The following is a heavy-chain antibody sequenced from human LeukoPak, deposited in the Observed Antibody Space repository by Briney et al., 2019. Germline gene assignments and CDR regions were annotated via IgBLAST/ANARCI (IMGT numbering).Heavy chain of an antibody. CDR3: ARCVLQTSPLGIAALAWFDP. CDR2: IYTSGST. J-gene: IGHJ5*02. D-gene: IGHD6-6*01. V-gene: IGHV4-4*07. Sequence: SESLSLTCTVSGGSISSYYWSWIRQPAGKGLEWIGRIYTSGSTNYNPSLKSRVTMSVDTSKNQFSLKLSSVTAADTAVYYCARCVLQTSPLGIAALAWFDPWGQGTLVTVSS. CDR1: GGSISSYY.